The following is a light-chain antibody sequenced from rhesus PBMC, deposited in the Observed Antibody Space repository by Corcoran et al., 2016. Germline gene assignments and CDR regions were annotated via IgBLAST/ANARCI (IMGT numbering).Light chain of an antibody. CDR3: QQYSNWPQT. J-gene: IGKJ1*01. CDR2: GTS. Sequence: EIVMTQSPTTLSLSPGERATLSCRASQSVSSSLAWYQQKPGQAPRLLIYGTSSRATGIPDMCSGSGSGTEFTLTISSMEPENFAVYYCQQYSNWPQTFGRGTKVEIK. V-gene: IGKV3-42*03. CDR1: QSVSSS.